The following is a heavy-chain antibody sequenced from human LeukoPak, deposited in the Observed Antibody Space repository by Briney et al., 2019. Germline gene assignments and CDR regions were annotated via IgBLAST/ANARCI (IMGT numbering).Heavy chain of an antibody. Sequence: GSLRLSCAASGFTFSSYAMHWVRQAPGKGLEWVAVKSYDGSNKYYADSVKGRFTISRDNSKNTLYLQMNSLRAEDTAVYYCARDRREYQLLGVGYYYYYGMDVWGQGTTVTVSS. CDR2: KSYDGSNK. V-gene: IGHV3-30*04. D-gene: IGHD2-2*01. CDR1: GFTFSSYA. J-gene: IGHJ6*02. CDR3: ARDRREYQLLGVGYYYYYGMDV.